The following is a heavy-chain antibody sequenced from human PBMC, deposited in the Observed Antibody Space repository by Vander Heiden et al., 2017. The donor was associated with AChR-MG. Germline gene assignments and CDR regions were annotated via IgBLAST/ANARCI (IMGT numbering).Heavy chain of an antibody. CDR2: IYSGGST. V-gene: IGHV3-66*04. D-gene: IGHD5-18*01. CDR3: ARLSGYSYGYDY. J-gene: IGHJ4*02. CDR1: AFTVSSNY. Sequence: EVQLVASGGGLVQPGGSLRLSCAASAFTVSSNYMSWVRQAPGKGLEWVSVIYSGGSTYYADSVKGRFTISRDNSKNTLYLQMNSLRAEDTAVYYCARLSGYSYGYDYWGQGTLVTVSS.